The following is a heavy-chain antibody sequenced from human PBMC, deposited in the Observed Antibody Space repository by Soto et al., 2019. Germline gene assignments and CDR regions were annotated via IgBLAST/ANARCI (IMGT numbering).Heavy chain of an antibody. CDR3: ARMLKRRSSWFGVDY. D-gene: IGHD6-13*01. Sequence: ETLSLTCTVSGGSISSYYWSWIRQPPGKGLEWIGYIYYSGSTNYNPSLKSRVTISVDTSKNQFSLKLSSVTAADTAVYYCARMLKRRSSWFGVDYWRQGTLVTVSS. CDR2: IYYSGST. J-gene: IGHJ4*02. CDR1: GGSISSYY. V-gene: IGHV4-59*01.